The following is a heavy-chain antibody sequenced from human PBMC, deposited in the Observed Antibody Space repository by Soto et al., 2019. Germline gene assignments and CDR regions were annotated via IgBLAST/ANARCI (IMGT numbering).Heavy chain of an antibody. V-gene: IGHV1-2*02. Sequence: QVQLVQSGAEVKKPGASVKVSCKAPRYIFTAYFMHWVRQAPGQGLEWMGWINPNNGATHYGLSFQGRVTMTRDTPISTAYMEPSSLRSDDTAVYYCASHAPGARFDPWGQGTLVIVSS. J-gene: IGHJ5*02. CDR1: RYIFTAYF. CDR2: INPNNGAT. CDR3: ASHAPGARFDP.